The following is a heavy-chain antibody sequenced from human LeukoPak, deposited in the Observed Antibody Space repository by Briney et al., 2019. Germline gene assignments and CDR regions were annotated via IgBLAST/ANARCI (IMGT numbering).Heavy chain of an antibody. CDR3: ARRDYLLGEYDYFDY. CDR1: GYTFTDYY. Sequence: ASVKVSCKASGYTFTDYYMHWVRQAPGQGVEWMGWINANSGGTNYAQKFQGRVTMTRDTSTSTAYMELSRLRSDATAVYYCARRDYLLGEYDYFDYWGQGTLVTVSS. V-gene: IGHV1-2*02. J-gene: IGHJ4*02. CDR2: INANSGGT. D-gene: IGHD3-10*01.